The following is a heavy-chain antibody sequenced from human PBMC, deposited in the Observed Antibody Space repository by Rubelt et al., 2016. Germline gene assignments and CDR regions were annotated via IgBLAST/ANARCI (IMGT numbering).Heavy chain of an antibody. V-gene: IGHV7-4-1*02. J-gene: IGHJ3*02. CDR3: ARDWLDDYSNYVTLDAFDI. Sequence: QVQLVQSGSELKKPGASVKVSCKASGYTFTSYAMNWVRQAPGQGLEWMGWINTNTGNPTYAQGFTGRFVFSLDTSVGTAYLRISSLKAEDTAVYYCARDWLDDYSNYVTLDAFDIWGQGTMVTVSS. D-gene: IGHD4-11*01. CDR1: GYTFTSYA. CDR2: INTNTGNP.